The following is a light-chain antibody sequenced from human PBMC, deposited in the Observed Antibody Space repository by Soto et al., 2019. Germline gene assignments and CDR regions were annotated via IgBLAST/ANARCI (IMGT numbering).Light chain of an antibody. CDR1: QGISHY. J-gene: IGKJ4*01. V-gene: IGKV1-39*01. Sequence: DIQLTQSPSSLSASVGDEVTITCRASQGISHYLTWYQQKPGRAPTLLIYGVSTLQSGVPSRFSGGGSGTDFTLTISNLQLVDFATYYCQQSYDAQFTFGGGTSVEIK. CDR3: QQSYDAQFT. CDR2: GVS.